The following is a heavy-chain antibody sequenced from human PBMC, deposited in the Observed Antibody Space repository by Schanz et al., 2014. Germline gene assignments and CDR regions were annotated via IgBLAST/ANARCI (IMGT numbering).Heavy chain of an antibody. J-gene: IGHJ4*02. CDR2: MNPNSGNP. V-gene: IGHV1-8*01. CDR3: ARGRTFDY. Sequence: QVQLVQSEAEVKKPGSSVKVSCKASGYTFTSHGINWVRQAPGQGLEWLGWMNPNSGNPGFAQKFRGRVTMTRNTSMSTAYIELHILTSEDTAVYYCARGRTFDYWGQGTLVTVSS. CDR1: GYTFTSHG.